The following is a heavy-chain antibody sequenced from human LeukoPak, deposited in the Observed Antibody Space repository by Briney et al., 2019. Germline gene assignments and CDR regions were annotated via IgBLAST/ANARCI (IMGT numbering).Heavy chain of an antibody. CDR3: TTRPIVVVPAAKGPGDYYYYGMDV. Sequence: GGSLRLSCAASGFTFSGSAMHWVRQASGKGLEWVGRIRSKANSYATAYAASVKGRFTISRDDSKNTAYLQMNSLKTEDTAVYYCTTRPIVVVPAAKGPGDYYYYGMDVWGQGTTVTVSS. CDR1: GFTFSGSA. CDR2: IRSKANSYAT. J-gene: IGHJ6*02. D-gene: IGHD2-2*01. V-gene: IGHV3-73*01.